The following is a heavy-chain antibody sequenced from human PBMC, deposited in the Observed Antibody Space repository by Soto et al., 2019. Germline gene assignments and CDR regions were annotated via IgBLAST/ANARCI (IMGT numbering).Heavy chain of an antibody. CDR1: GGTFSSYA. J-gene: IGHJ6*02. CDR3: ARNCDFWSGYFYYYYYGMDV. D-gene: IGHD3-3*01. Sequence: ASVKVSCKASGGTFSSYAISWVRQAPGQGLEWMGGIIPIFGTANYAQKFQGRVTITADKSTSTAYMELSSLRSEDTAVYYCARNCDFWSGYFYYYYYGMDVWGQGTTVTVSS. CDR2: IIPIFGTA. V-gene: IGHV1-69*06.